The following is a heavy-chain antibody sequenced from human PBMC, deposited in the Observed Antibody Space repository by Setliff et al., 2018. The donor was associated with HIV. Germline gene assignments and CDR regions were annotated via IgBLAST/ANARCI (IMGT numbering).Heavy chain of an antibody. J-gene: IGHJ3*02. D-gene: IGHD3-22*01. V-gene: IGHV3-13*01. CDR2: IGTGGDT. Sequence: GGSLRLSCEASGFTFSDYDFHWVRQAAGKGLEWVSAIGTGGDTYYVDSVKGRFTISRENARNSLYLQMNSLRVGDTAVYYCARSKGHLYYDDDTGYVLRAFDIWGQGTMVTVSS. CDR3: ARSKGHLYYDDDTGYVLRAFDI. CDR1: GFTFSDYD.